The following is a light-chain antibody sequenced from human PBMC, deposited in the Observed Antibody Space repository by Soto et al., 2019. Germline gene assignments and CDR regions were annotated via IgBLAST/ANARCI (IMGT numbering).Light chain of an antibody. J-gene: IGLJ1*01. CDR1: SSDVGGYNY. Sequence: ALTQPASVSWSPGQSITIACTVTSSDVGGYNYVSWYQQHPGKAPKLMIYEVSNRPSGVSNRFSGSKSGNTASLTISGLQAEDEADYYCSSYTSSTGYVFGTGTKVTVL. CDR3: SSYTSSTGYV. V-gene: IGLV2-14*01. CDR2: EVS.